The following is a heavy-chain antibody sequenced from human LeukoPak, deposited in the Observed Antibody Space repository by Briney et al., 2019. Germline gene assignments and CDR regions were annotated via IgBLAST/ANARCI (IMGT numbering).Heavy chain of an antibody. D-gene: IGHD2-15*01. CDR3: VRGYSFGPYGMDD. V-gene: IGHV3-64D*09. CDR2: ISDSGGST. J-gene: IGHJ6*02. Sequence: GGSLRLSCSASGFSFSSYAMHWVRQAPGKGLEYVSAISDSGGSTYYADSLKGRFTISRDNSKNTLYLQMSSLRAEDTAVYFSVRGYSFGPYGMDDWGQGTTVTVSS. CDR1: GFSFSSYA.